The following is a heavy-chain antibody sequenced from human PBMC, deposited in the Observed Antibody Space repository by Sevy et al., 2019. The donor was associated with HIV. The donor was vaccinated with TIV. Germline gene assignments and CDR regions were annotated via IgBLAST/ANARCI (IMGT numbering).Heavy chain of an antibody. V-gene: IGHV3-48*02. CDR1: GFTFSSYS. D-gene: IGHD3-9*01. CDR2: ISSSSSTI. CDR3: ARVLTDILTGYMDIVYGMDV. Sequence: GESLKISCAASGFTFSSYSMNWVRQAPGKRLEWVSYISSSSSTIYYADSVKGRFTISRDNAKNSLYLQMNSLRDEDTAVYYCARVLTDILTGYMDIVYGMDVSGQGTAVTVSS. J-gene: IGHJ6*02.